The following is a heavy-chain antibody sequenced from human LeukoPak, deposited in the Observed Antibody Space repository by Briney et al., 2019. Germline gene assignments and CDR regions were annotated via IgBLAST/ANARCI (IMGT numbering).Heavy chain of an antibody. J-gene: IGHJ4*02. CDR1: GYTFTGYY. V-gene: IGHV1-2*02. CDR2: INPNSGDT. CDR3: ARGGYSGFSFDY. Sequence: GASVKVSCKASGYTFTGYYMHWVRQTPGQGLEWMGGINPNSGDTNYLQKFQGRVTMTRDTSIAPVFMNLSRLGFDDTALYYCARGGYSGFSFDYWGQGTLVTVSS. D-gene: IGHD5-12*01.